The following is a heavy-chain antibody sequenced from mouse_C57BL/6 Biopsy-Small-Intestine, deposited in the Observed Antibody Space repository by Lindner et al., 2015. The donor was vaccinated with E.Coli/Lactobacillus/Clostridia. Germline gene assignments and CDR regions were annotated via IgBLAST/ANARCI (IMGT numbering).Heavy chain of an antibody. CDR1: LLIHWLL. V-gene: IGHV1-31*01. CDR3: ARGYGGSGYFDV. CDR2: YPSNGIS. D-gene: IGHD1-1*01. J-gene: IGHJ1*03. Sequence: VQLQESGPELVKPGASVKIILQGFWLLIHWLLHALGEAEPWKSPRLGWIYYPSNGISSYNQKFKGKATLTVDKSSSTAYMELRSLTSEDSAVYYCARGYGGSGYFDVWGTGTTVTVSS.